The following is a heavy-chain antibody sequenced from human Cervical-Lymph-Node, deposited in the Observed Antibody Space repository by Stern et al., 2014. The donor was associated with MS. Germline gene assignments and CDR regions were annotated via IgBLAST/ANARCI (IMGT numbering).Heavy chain of an antibody. V-gene: IGHV1-3*04. Sequence: DQLVESGAEVKKPGAAVKVSCKASGYTFTTYAMHWVRQAPGQRLEWMGYINTGNGNTKYSHNFQGRLNITRDTSASTSYMELSSLKSVDTAVYYCARLHYDSSGSGGDWGQGTLVTVSS. CDR3: ARLHYDSSGSGGD. CDR2: INTGNGNT. J-gene: IGHJ4*02. CDR1: GYTFTTYA. D-gene: IGHD3-22*01.